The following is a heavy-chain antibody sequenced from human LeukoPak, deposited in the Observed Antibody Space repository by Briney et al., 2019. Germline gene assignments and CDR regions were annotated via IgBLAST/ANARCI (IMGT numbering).Heavy chain of an antibody. CDR2: IYSGGST. D-gene: IGHD4-17*01. J-gene: IGHJ4*02. V-gene: IGHV3-53*01. CDR3: ARGGYGDYVSGFDY. CDR1: GFTFSSYA. Sequence: GGSLRLSCAASGFTFSSYAMSWVRQAPGKGLEWVSVIYSGGSTYYADSVKGRFTISRDNSKNTLYLQMNSLRAEDTAVYYCARGGYGDYVSGFDYWGQGTLVTVSS.